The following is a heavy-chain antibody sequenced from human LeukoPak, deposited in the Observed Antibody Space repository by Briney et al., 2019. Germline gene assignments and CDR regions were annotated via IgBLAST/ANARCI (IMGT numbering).Heavy chain of an antibody. CDR3: ARGGGYSYGYWAKYYYYYYGMDV. J-gene: IGHJ6*02. CDR2: IYYSGST. V-gene: IGHV4-31*03. CDR1: GGSISSGGYY. D-gene: IGHD5-18*01. Sequence: SQTLSLTCTVSGGSISSGGYYWNWIRQHPGKGLEWIGYIYYSGSTYYNPSLKSRVTISVDTSRNQFSLKLSSVTAADTAVYYCARGGGYSYGYWAKYYYYYYGMDVWGQGTTVTVSS.